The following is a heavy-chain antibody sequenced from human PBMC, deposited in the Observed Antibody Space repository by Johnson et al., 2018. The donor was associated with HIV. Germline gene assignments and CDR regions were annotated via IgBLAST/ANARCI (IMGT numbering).Heavy chain of an antibody. V-gene: IGHV3-11*04. D-gene: IGHD1-1*01. CDR3: ARGGNEIDAFDI. Sequence: QMQLVESGGGLVKPGGSLRLSCAVSGFTFSDHYMSWIRQAPGKGLEWVSYISSSSSSIYYADSVKGRFTISRDNAKNTLYLQMNSLRAEDTAVYYCARGGNEIDAFDIWGQGTMVTVSS. CDR2: ISSSSSSI. J-gene: IGHJ3*02. CDR1: GFTFSDHY.